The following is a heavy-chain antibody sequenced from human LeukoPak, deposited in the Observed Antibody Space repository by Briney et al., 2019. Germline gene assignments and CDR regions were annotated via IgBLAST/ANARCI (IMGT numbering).Heavy chain of an antibody. V-gene: IGHV4-59*01. J-gene: IGHJ4*02. D-gene: IGHD1-26*01. Sequence: SETLSLTCTVSGGSISSYYWSWIRQPPGKGLEWIGYIYYSGSTNYNPSLKSRVTISVDTSKNQFSLKLSSVTAVDTAVYYCARVDVELLFDYWGQGTLVTVSS. CDR2: IYYSGST. CDR1: GGSISSYY. CDR3: ARVDVELLFDY.